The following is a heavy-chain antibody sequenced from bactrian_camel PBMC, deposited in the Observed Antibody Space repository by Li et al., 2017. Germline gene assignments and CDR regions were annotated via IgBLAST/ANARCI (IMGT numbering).Heavy chain of an antibody. V-gene: IGHV3S40*01. CDR2: TYIDARST. J-gene: IGHJ4*01. Sequence: VQLVESGGGSVQAGGSLRLSCAASDYTFGQDCVGWFRQAPGKDREWVAGTYIDARSTYYADPVSGRFTVSQDNAKKTVYLQMDRLKPEDTAVYYCAATGQMLSVAGCRTQGTQVTVS. CDR1: DYTFGQDC. D-gene: IGHD1*01.